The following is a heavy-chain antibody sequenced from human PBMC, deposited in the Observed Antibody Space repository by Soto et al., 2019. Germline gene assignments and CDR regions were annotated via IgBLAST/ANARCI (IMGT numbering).Heavy chain of an antibody. Sequence: GGSLRLPCTASGFTFGDYAMSWVRQAPGKGLEWVGFIRSKAYGGTTEYAASVKGRFTISRDDSKSIAYLQMNSLKTEDTAVYYCTSTVLYYYDSSGYYYPPHFDYWGQGTLVTVSS. V-gene: IGHV3-49*04. CDR2: IRSKAYGGTT. CDR3: TSTVLYYYDSSGYYYPPHFDY. D-gene: IGHD3-22*01. CDR1: GFTFGDYA. J-gene: IGHJ4*02.